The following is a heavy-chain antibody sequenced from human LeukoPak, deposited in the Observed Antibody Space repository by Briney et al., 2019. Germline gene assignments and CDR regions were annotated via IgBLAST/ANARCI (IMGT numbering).Heavy chain of an antibody. CDR3: ARALGRPRDY. V-gene: IGHV4-34*01. D-gene: IGHD7-27*01. CDR1: GGSFSGYY. Sequence: PSETLSLTCAVYGGSFSGYYWSWIRQPPGKGLEWIGEINHSGSTNYNPSLKSRVNISVDTSKNQFSLKLSSVTAADTAVYYCARALGRPRDYWGQGTLVTVSS. J-gene: IGHJ4*02. CDR2: INHSGST.